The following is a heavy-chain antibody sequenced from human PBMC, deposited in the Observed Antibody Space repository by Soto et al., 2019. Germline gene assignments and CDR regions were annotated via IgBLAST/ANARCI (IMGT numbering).Heavy chain of an antibody. CDR3: ARHYGYGSGSYYYYYGMDV. CDR1: GGSISSSIYY. J-gene: IGHJ6*02. Sequence: LSLTCTVSGGSISSSIYYWGWIRQPPGKGLEWIGSIYYSGSTYYNPSLKSRVTISVDSSKNQFSLKLSSVTAADTAVYYCARHYGYGSGSYYYYYGMDVWGQGTTVTVSS. V-gene: IGHV4-39*01. CDR2: IYYSGST. D-gene: IGHD3-10*01.